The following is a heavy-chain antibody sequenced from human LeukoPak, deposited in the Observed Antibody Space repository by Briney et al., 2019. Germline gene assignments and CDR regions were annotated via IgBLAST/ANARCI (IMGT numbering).Heavy chain of an antibody. CDR2: VNNNNNP. CDR3: AKDHPSSGWPAFES. Sequence: GGSLRLSCAASGFSLSYYAMSWVRQAPGKGLEWVASVNNNNNPYYADSVRGRVTISRDTSTNTVYLQMNNLRAGDTAIYYCAKDHPSSGWPAFESWGQGTLVTVSS. J-gene: IGHJ4*02. D-gene: IGHD6-19*01. V-gene: IGHV3-23*05. CDR1: GFSLSYYA.